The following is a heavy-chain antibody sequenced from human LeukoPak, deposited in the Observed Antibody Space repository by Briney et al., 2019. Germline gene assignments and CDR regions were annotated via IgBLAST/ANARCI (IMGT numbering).Heavy chain of an antibody. J-gene: IGHJ6*02. Sequence: PGGSLRLSCAASGFTFSSYWMTWVRQAPGKGLAWVANIKQDGSYKYYVDSVKGRFTISRDNAKNSLYLQMNSLRAEDTAVYYCANQKDSYNYGMDVWGQGTTVTVSS. CDR2: IKQDGSYK. CDR1: GFTFSSYW. CDR3: ANQKDSYNYGMDV. V-gene: IGHV3-7*01.